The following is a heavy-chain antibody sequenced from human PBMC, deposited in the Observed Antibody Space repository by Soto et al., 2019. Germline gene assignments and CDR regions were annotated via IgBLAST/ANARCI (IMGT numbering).Heavy chain of an antibody. Sequence: XXSLRLSCAASGFTFSTYPMPWAPRAPGKGLEWVSALSGNSGTTYSADSVKGRFTISRDNSRNTLYLQMSSLRDEDTALCYCAKGSKFTIFSPNDFWGQGTLVTVSS. V-gene: IGHV3-23*01. CDR3: AKGSKFTIFSPNDF. D-gene: IGHD3-3*01. J-gene: IGHJ4*02. CDR1: GFTFSTYP. CDR2: LSGNSGTT.